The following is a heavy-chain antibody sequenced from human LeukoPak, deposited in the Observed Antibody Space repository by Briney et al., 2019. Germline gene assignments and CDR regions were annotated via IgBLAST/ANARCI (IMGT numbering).Heavy chain of an antibody. Sequence: KPSETLSLTCTVSGGSISSSSYYWGWIRQPPGKGLEWIGSIYYSGSTYYNPSLKSRVTISVDTSKNQFSLKLSSVTAADTAVYYCARDRSGSYSTADALDIWGQGTMVTVSS. J-gene: IGHJ3*02. D-gene: IGHD1-26*01. CDR1: GGSISSSSYY. CDR3: ARDRSGSYSTADALDI. CDR2: IYYSGST. V-gene: IGHV4-39*07.